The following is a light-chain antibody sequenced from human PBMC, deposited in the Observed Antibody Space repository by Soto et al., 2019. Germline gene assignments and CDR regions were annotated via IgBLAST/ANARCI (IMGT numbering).Light chain of an antibody. CDR1: ETVSSN. CDR2: AAS. V-gene: IGKV3D-15*01. Sequence: MTQSPDTLSVSPGERATLSCRASETVSSNLAWYKQKPRQAPSLLIYAASTRATGIPAMFIGNGSGTEFTLTISSMKSEDFAVYYCQQYNNRLTFGQGTKVDIK. CDR3: QQYNNRLT. J-gene: IGKJ1*01.